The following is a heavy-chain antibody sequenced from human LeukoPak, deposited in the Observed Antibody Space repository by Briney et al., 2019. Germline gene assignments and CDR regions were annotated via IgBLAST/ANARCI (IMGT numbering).Heavy chain of an antibody. V-gene: IGHV1-69*05. CDR3: ARSGVVVPTEKTVEYYYYMDV. J-gene: IGHJ6*03. D-gene: IGHD2-2*01. CDR1: GGTFTSYA. CDR2: IIPIFGTT. Sequence: SVKVSCKASGGTFTSYAISWVRQAPGQGLEWVGVIIPIFGTTNYAQKFQGRITITTEEYTTTAYMELRSLRSEDTAVYYCARSGVVVPTEKTVEYYYYMDVWGKGTTVTVSS.